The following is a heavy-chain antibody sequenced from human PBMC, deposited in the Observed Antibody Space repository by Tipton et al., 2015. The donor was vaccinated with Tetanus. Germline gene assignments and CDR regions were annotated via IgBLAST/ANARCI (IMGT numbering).Heavy chain of an antibody. CDR2: INHRGGT. CDR1: GGSFSGFY. CDR3: ARGTGDY. J-gene: IGHJ4*02. D-gene: IGHD1-14*01. V-gene: IGHV4-34*01. Sequence: TLSLTCAVSGGSFSGFYWSWIRQPPGKGLEWIGEINHRGGTSYNPSLKSRVTISVDTSKNPFSLKLSSVTAADTAVYYCARGTGDYWGQGTLVTVSS.